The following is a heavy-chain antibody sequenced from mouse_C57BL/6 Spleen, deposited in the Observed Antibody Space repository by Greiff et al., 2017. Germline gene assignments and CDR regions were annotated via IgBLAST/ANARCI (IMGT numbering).Heavy chain of an antibody. Sequence: EVHLVESGGGLVKPGGSLKLSCAASGFTFSDYGMHWVRQAPEKGLEWVAYISSGSSTIYYADTVKGRFTITRDNAKNTLFLQMTSLRSEDTAMYYCAWGPVSFWFAYWGQGTLGTVSA. CDR1: GFTFSDYG. V-gene: IGHV5-17*01. CDR3: AWGPVSFWFAY. CDR2: ISSGSSTI. D-gene: IGHD1-1*01. J-gene: IGHJ3*01.